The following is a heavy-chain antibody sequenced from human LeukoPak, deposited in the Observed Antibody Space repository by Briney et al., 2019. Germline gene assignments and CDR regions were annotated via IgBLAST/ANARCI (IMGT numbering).Heavy chain of an antibody. V-gene: IGHV3-30*18. CDR2: ISYDGSNK. CDR3: AKEVYDSSGTDY. CDR1: GFTFSSYG. D-gene: IGHD3-22*01. J-gene: IGHJ4*02. Sequence: GGSMRLSCAAYGFTFSSYGMHWVRQAPGKGLEWGAVISYDGSNKYYADSVKGRFTIARDNSKNTLYLQVNSLRAEDTAVYYCAKEVYDSSGTDYWGQGTLVTVSS.